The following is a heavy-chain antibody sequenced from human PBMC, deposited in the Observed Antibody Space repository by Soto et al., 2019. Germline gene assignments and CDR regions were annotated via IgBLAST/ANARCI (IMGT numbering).Heavy chain of an antibody. Sequence: ASVKVSCKASGYTFTSYDINWVRQATGQGLEWMGWMNPNSGNTGYAQKFRGRVTASTDTSITTTYMELSSLTSDDTAVYYCARAPLGIIVAPDFWGQGTLVTVSS. CDR3: ARAPLGIIVAPDF. CDR2: MNPNSGNT. J-gene: IGHJ4*02. D-gene: IGHD3-22*01. V-gene: IGHV1-8*01. CDR1: GYTFTSYD.